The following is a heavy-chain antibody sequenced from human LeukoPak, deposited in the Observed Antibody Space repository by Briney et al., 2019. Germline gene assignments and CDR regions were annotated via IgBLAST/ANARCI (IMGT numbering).Heavy chain of an antibody. J-gene: IGHJ4*02. CDR2: IRSDGSNK. D-gene: IGHD5-24*01. CDR1: GFTFTNHW. V-gene: IGHV3-30*02. Sequence: PGGSLRLSCVTSGFTFTNHWMSWVRQAPGKGLEWVALIRSDGSNKYYTDSVKGRFTISRDNSKNTLFLQMNSLRPEDTAVYHCAKGRWLTDYWGQGTLVTVSS. CDR3: AKGRWLTDY.